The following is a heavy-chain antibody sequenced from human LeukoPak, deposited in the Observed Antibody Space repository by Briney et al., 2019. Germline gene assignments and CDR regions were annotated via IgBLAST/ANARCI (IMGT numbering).Heavy chain of an antibody. D-gene: IGHD3-10*01. V-gene: IGHV1-69*13. CDR1: GGTFSSYA. J-gene: IGHJ4*02. Sequence: SVKVSCKASGGTFSSYAISWVRQAPGQGLEWMGGIIPIFGTANYAQKFQGRVTITADESTSTAYMELSSLRSEDTAVYYCARGTMVRGVTEFDYWGQGTLVTVSS. CDR3: ARGTMVRGVTEFDY. CDR2: IIPIFGTA.